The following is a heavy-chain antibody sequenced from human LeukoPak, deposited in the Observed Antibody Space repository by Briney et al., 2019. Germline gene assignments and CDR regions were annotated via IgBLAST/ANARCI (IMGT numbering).Heavy chain of an antibody. CDR2: IYHSGST. D-gene: IGHD1-26*01. V-gene: IGHV4-34*01. Sequence: SETLSLTCAVYGGSFSGYYWSWIRQPPGKGLEWIGAIYHSGSTNYNPSLKSRLTISVDTSKNQFSLKMTSVTAADTAVYYCARDRLRTVGPAGRFDPWGQGTLVTVSS. J-gene: IGHJ5*02. CDR3: ARDRLRTVGPAGRFDP. CDR1: GGSFSGYY.